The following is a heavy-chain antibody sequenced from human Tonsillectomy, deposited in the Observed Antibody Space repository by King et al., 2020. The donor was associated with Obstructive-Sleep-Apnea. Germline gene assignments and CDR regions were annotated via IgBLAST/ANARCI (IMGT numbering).Heavy chain of an antibody. D-gene: IGHD1-26*01. CDR3: AHRSLVGAFDY. CDR1: GFSLSTSGVG. CDR2: IYWDDDK. J-gene: IGHJ4*02. V-gene: IGHV2-5*02. Sequence: TLQDSVPTLVKPTQTLTLTCTFSGFSLSTSGVGVGWIRQPPGKALEWLALIYWDDDKRYSPSLKSRLTITKDTSKNQVVLTMTNMDSVDTATYYCAHRSLVGAFDYWGQGTLVTVSS.